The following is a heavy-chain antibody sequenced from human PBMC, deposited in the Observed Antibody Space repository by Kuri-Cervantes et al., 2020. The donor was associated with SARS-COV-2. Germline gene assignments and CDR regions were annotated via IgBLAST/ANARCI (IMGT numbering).Heavy chain of an antibody. CDR1: GYSISSGYY. CDR2: IGPSGTTK. Sequence: GESLKISCTVSGYSISSGYYWGWIRQPPGKGLEWVSNIGPSGTTKYYADSVKGRFTISRDNAKNSLYLQMSSLRAEDTAVYYCARDLRLGKSLDYWGQGTLVTVSS. D-gene: IGHD7-27*01. CDR3: ARDLRLGKSLDY. V-gene: IGHV3-11*04. J-gene: IGHJ4*02.